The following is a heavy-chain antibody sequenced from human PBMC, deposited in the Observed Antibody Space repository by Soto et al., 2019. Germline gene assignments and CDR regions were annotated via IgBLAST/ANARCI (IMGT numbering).Heavy chain of an antibody. Sequence: QVQLQESGPGLVKPSQTLSLTCTVSGGSISSGDYSWSWIRQPPGQGLEWIGYIYYSGSTYYNPSLKSRVTISVDTSKNQFSLKLSSVTAADTAVYYCASGLAYCGGDCYSGGMDVWGQGTTVTVSS. CDR2: IYYSGST. J-gene: IGHJ6*02. CDR1: GGSISSGDYS. D-gene: IGHD2-21*02. V-gene: IGHV4-30-4*01. CDR3: ASGLAYCGGDCYSGGMDV.